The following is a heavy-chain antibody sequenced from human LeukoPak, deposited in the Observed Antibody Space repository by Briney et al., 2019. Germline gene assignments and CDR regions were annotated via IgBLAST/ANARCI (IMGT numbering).Heavy chain of an antibody. CDR2: ISAYNGNT. Sequence: ASVKVSCKASGGTFSSYAISWVRQAPGQGLEWMGWISAYNGNTNYAQKLQGRVTMTTDTSTSTAYMELRSLRSDDTAVYYCARDRNWGFRSNPGYWGQGTLVTVSS. V-gene: IGHV1-18*01. D-gene: IGHD4-11*01. CDR1: GGTFSSYA. CDR3: ARDRNWGFRSNPGY. J-gene: IGHJ4*02.